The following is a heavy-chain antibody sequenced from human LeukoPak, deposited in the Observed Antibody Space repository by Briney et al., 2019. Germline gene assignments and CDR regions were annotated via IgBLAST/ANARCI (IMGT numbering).Heavy chain of an antibody. Sequence: AGSLRLSXAASGFTFSSYWTHWVRQAPGKGLVWVSRINSDESSTSYADSVKGRFTISRDNAKNTLYLQMNSLRAEDTAVYYCAKGYCSGGSCPSAPFYFDYWGQGTLVTVSS. J-gene: IGHJ4*02. CDR1: GFTFSSYW. V-gene: IGHV3-74*01. D-gene: IGHD2-15*01. CDR3: AKGYCSGGSCPSAPFYFDY. CDR2: INSDESST.